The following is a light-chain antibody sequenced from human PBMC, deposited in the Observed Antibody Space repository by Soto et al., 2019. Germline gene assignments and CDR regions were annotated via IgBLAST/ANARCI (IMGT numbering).Light chain of an antibody. CDR2: GAS. V-gene: IGKV3-15*01. Sequence: EIVMTQSPATLSVSPGERXXLXXXXSQGVSSNLAWYQQKPGQAPRLLIYGASTRATGIPARFSGSGSGTEFTLTISSLQSEDFAVYYCQQYTTWPPLTFGGGTKVDI. CDR1: QGVSSN. J-gene: IGKJ4*01. CDR3: QQYTTWPPLT.